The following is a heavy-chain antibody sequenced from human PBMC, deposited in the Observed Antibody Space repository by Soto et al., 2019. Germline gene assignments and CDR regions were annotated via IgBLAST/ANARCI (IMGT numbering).Heavy chain of an antibody. D-gene: IGHD1-26*01. CDR1: GGSVSRGCYY. Sequence: SETLSLTCTVSGGSVSRGCYYWSWIRQPPGKGLEWIGYNYYSGSTNYNPSLRSRSTISVAASKNQFSLKLSSVTAADTAVYYCARDNWSFYSGTLGSFFDFWGEGTLVTVSS. CDR3: ARDNWSFYSGTLGSFFDF. V-gene: IGHV4-61*01. CDR2: NYYSGST. J-gene: IGHJ4*02.